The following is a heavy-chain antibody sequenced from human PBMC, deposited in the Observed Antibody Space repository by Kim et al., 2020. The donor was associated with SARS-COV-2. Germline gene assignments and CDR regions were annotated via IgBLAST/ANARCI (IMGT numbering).Heavy chain of an antibody. Sequence: GGSLRLSCAASGFTFSSYGMHWVRQAPGKGLEWVAVISYDGSNKYYADSVKGRFTISRDNSKNTLYLQMNSLRAEDTAVYYCARDISNGDYSLSFDYWGQGTLVTVSS. D-gene: IGHD4-17*01. V-gene: IGHV3-33*05. J-gene: IGHJ4*02. CDR3: ARDISNGDYSLSFDY. CDR1: GFTFSSYG. CDR2: ISYDGSNK.